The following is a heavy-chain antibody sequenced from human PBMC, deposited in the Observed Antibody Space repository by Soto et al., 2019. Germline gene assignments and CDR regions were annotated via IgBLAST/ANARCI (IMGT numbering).Heavy chain of an antibody. CDR2: IYGDGSGT. J-gene: IGHJ4*02. D-gene: IGHD2-15*01. Sequence: GGSLRLSCAGSGFTFSTYSMNWVRQAPGKGLEWVSGIYGDGSGTFYADSVKGRFTICRDNSKDTLYLQMNSLRADDTAVYYCXNYARVAGYWDFYYWCPGTLVTVSS. CDR1: GFTFSTYS. CDR3: XNYARVAGYWDFYY. V-gene: IGHV3-23*01.